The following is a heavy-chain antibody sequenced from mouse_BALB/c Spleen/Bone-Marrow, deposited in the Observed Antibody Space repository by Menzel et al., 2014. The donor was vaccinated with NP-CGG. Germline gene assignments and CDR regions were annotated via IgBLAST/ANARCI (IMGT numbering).Heavy chain of an antibody. D-gene: IGHD4-1*01. CDR3: TRQRNWDHYAMDY. CDR2: ISSGGGYT. V-gene: IGHV5-6*01. CDR1: GFTFSTYG. J-gene: IGHJ4*01. Sequence: EVHLVESGGDLVKPGGSLKLSCAASGFTFSTYGMSWVRQTPDKRLEWVATISSGGGYTYYPDSVKGRFTISRDNANNTLYLQMSSLKSEDTAMYYCTRQRNWDHYAMDYWSQGTSASVSS.